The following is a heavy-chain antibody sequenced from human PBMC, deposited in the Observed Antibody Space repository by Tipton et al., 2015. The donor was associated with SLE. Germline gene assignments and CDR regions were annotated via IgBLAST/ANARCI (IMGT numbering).Heavy chain of an antibody. CDR1: GGSFSGYY. J-gene: IGHJ3*02. CDR2: IYYSGSA. Sequence: TLSLTCAVYGGSFSGYYWGLIRQPPGKGLEWIGSIYYSGSAYYNPSLKSRVTISVDTSKNQFSLKVSSMTAADTAVYYCARDISSWFDAFDIWGQGTMVTVSS. V-gene: IGHV4-34*01. D-gene: IGHD6-13*01. CDR3: ARDISSWFDAFDI.